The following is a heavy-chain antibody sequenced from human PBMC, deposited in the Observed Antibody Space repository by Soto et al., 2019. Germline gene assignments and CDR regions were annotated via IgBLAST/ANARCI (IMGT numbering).Heavy chain of an antibody. Sequence: ASGKVSCKASGYTFTGYYMHWVRQAPGQGLEWMGWINPNSGGTNYAQKFQGWVTMTRDTSISTAYMELSRLRSDDTAVYYCARDWGSIAARDYYYYGMDVWGEGTTVTVSS. CDR1: GYTFTGYY. V-gene: IGHV1-2*04. CDR3: ARDWGSIAARDYYYYGMDV. CDR2: INPNSGGT. J-gene: IGHJ6*04. D-gene: IGHD6-6*01.